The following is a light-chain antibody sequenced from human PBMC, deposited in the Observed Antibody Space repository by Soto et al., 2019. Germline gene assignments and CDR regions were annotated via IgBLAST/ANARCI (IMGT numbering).Light chain of an antibody. CDR3: QQYGSPPYT. CDR2: GAS. CDR1: QSVSSNY. Sequence: EIVLTQSPGTLSLSPGERATLSCRASQSVSSNYLAWYQQKPGQAPRLLIYGASNRATGIPDRVSGSGSGTDFTLTISRLEPEDFAVYYCQQYGSPPYTFGQGTKVEIK. J-gene: IGKJ2*01. V-gene: IGKV3-20*01.